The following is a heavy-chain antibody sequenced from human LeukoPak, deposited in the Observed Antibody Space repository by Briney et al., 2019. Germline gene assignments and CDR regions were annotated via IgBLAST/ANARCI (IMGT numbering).Heavy chain of an antibody. CDR2: IKKDGSEK. Sequence: GGSLRLSCAASGFSFSNYWMTWVRQAPGKGLEWVANIKKDGSEKYYVDSVKGRFTISRDNAKNSLYLQINSLRAEDTAVYYCAREWGYLLLCGYFDLWGRGTVVTVPS. D-gene: IGHD3-16*01. CDR1: GFSFSNYW. CDR3: AREWGYLLLCGYFDL. V-gene: IGHV3-7*01. J-gene: IGHJ2*01.